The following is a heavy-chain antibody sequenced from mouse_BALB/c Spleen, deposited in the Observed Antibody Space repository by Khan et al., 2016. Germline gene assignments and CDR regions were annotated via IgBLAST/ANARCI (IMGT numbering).Heavy chain of an antibody. CDR3: AREGEYDEAWFAY. Sequence: EVTLPESGGGLVQPGGSLKLSCAASGFDFSRYWMNWVRQAPGKGLEWIGEIHPDSSTINYPPSLKDKFIISRDNAKNALYLQMSKVRSEDTALYYCAREGEYDEAWFAYWGQGTLVTVSA. J-gene: IGHJ3*01. CDR1: GFDFSRYW. V-gene: IGHV4-1*02. D-gene: IGHD2-12*01. CDR2: IHPDSSTI.